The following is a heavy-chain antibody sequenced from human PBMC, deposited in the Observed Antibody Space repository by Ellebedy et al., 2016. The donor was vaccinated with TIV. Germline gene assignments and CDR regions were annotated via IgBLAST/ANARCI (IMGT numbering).Heavy chain of an antibody. CDR2: ISGSSLTI. V-gene: IGHV3-48*04. J-gene: IGHJ3*02. CDR1: GFTFTPYA. Sequence: GESLKISCVVSGFTFTPYAMNWVRQAPGKGLEWLSYISGSSLTIYYADSVKGRFIISRDNAENSLYLQMTSLRAEDTAVYYCARDMAWGNERVNDALDMWGQGTMVIVSP. D-gene: IGHD1-1*01. CDR3: ARDMAWGNERVNDALDM.